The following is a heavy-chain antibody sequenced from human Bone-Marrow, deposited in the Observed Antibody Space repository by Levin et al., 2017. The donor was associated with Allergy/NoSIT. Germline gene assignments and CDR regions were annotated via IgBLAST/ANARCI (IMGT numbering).Heavy chain of an antibody. V-gene: IGHV3-30-3*01. D-gene: IGHD2-21*01. J-gene: IGHJ4*02. CDR3: ARQWNEIVPTFLY. CDR1: GFPFSSYA. CDR2: TSFDGINN. Sequence: PGGSLRLSCAVSGFPFSSYAFHWVRQAPGKGLEWVAITSFDGINNFYADSVKGRFTISRDNSRSTLFLHMNGLRAEDTAVYYCARQWNEIVPTFLYWGQGTLITVSS.